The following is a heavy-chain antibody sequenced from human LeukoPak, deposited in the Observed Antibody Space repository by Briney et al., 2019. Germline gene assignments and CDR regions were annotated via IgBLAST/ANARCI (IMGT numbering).Heavy chain of an antibody. D-gene: IGHD3-22*01. CDR1: GFIFINYG. CDR2: ISALNGGT. V-gene: IGHV1-18*01. CDR3: AIGGPPGSSGAFSDR. J-gene: IGHJ5*02. Sequence: ASVKVSCKASGFIFINYGITWVRQAPGQGLEWMGWISALNGGTNYAQKLKGRVTLTTDTSTSTVYMELRRLRSDDTAVYYCAIGGPPGSSGAFSDRWGQGTLVTVSS.